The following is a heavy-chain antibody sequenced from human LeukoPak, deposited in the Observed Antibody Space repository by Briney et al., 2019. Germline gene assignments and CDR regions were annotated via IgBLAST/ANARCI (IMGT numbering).Heavy chain of an antibody. V-gene: IGHV4-4*02. D-gene: IGHD6-19*01. J-gene: IGHJ4*02. CDR1: GDSISSSNW. CDR2: IYHSGST. CDR3: ASSGWKAGYFDY. Sequence: PSGTLSLTCAVSGDSISSSNWWSWVRQPPGKGLEWIGEIYHSGSTNYNPSLKSRVTISVDKSKNQFSVKRSSVTAADTAVYYCASSGWKAGYFDYWGQGALVIVSS.